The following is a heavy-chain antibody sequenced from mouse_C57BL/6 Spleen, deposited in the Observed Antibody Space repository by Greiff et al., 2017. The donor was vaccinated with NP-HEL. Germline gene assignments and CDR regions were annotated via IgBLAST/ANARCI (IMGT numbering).Heavy chain of an antibody. Sequence: VQLQQSGPELVKPGASVKISCNASGYTFTDYYMNWVKQSHGKSLEWIGDINPNNGGTSYNQKFKGKATLTVDKSSSTAYMELRSLTSEDSAVYYCARIPHYYGSSFDYWGQGTTLTVSS. CDR3: ARIPHYYGSSFDY. V-gene: IGHV1-26*01. D-gene: IGHD1-1*01. CDR2: INPNNGGT. J-gene: IGHJ2*01. CDR1: GYTFTDYY.